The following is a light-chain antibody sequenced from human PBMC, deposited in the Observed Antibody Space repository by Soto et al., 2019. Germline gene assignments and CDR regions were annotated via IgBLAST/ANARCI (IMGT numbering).Light chain of an antibody. CDR2: GAS. J-gene: IGKJ1*01. V-gene: IGKV3-20*01. CDR3: QQYGSSSWT. Sequence: EIEMTQSPATLSLAPVEIVTLSFRASESVSTNIAWYQQKAGQAPRLLIYGASSRATGIPDRFSGSGSGTEFTLTISRLEPEDFAVYYCQQYGSSSWTFGQGTKVDIK. CDR1: ESVSTN.